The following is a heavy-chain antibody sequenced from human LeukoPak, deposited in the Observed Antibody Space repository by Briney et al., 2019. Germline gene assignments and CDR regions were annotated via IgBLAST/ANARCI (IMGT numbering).Heavy chain of an antibody. D-gene: IGHD2-2*01. V-gene: IGHV1-18*01. CDR2: ISAYNGNI. Sequence: ASVRVSSKASGYSFTIYGISWVRQAPGQGLEWMGWISAYNGNINYAQKLQVRVTMTTDTSTSTAYMELRSLRSDDTAVYYCAREDWGVVPAAIDGNYDYYYGMDVWGQGTTVTVSS. J-gene: IGHJ6*02. CDR3: AREDWGVVPAAIDGNYDYYYGMDV. CDR1: GYSFTIYG.